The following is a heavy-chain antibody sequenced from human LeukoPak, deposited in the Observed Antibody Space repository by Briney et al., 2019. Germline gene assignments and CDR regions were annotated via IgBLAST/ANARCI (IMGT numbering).Heavy chain of an antibody. V-gene: IGHV3-30-3*01. Sequence: GGSLRLSCAASGFTFSSYAMHWVRQAPGKGLEWVAVISYDGSNKYYADSVKGRFTISRDNSKNTLYLQMNSLRAEDTAVYYCARVGDTAMVTPFDYWGQGTLVTVSS. CDR3: ARVGDTAMVTPFDY. D-gene: IGHD5-18*01. CDR2: ISYDGSNK. J-gene: IGHJ4*02. CDR1: GFTFSSYA.